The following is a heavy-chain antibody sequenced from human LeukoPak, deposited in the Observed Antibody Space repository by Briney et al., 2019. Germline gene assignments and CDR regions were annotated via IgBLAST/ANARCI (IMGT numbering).Heavy chain of an antibody. Sequence: GGSLRLSCAASGFPFSSYAMSWVRQAPGKGLEWVSASSSGGNTYYADSVKGRSTISRDSSKNTLYLQMNSLRAEDTAVYYCAKDRPFFDYWGQGTLVTVSS. CDR2: SSSGGNT. J-gene: IGHJ4*02. CDR1: GFPFSSYA. V-gene: IGHV3-23*01. CDR3: AKDRPFFDY.